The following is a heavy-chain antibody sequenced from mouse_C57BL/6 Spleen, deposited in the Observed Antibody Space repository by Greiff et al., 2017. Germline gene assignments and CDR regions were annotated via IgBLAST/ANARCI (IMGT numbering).Heavy chain of an antibody. CDR1: GYTFTSYW. CDR3: ARGETGWYFDV. D-gene: IGHD4-1*01. J-gene: IGHJ1*03. CDR2: IYPSDSET. V-gene: IGHV1-61*01. Sequence: VQLQQPGAELVRPGSSVKLSCKASGYTFTSYWMDWVKQRPGQGLEWIGNIYPSDSETHYNQKFKDKATLTVDKSSSTAYMQLSSLTSEDSAVYYCARGETGWYFDVWGTGTTVTVSS.